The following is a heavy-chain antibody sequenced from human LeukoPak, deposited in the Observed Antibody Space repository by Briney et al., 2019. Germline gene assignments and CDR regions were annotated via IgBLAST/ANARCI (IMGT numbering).Heavy chain of an antibody. CDR2: IKQDGSEK. Sequence: GGSLRLSCATSGFTFSRYWMTWVRQAPGKGLEWVANIKQDGSEKYYVDSVKGRFTISRDNAKNSLYLQMNSLRAEDTAVYYCARAMVWDHGDYWGQGTLVTVSS. D-gene: IGHD1-26*01. CDR1: GFTFSRYW. V-gene: IGHV3-7*01. J-gene: IGHJ4*02. CDR3: ARAMVWDHGDY.